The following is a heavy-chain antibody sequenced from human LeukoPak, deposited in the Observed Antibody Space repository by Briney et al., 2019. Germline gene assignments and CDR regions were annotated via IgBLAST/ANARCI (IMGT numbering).Heavy chain of an antibody. V-gene: IGHV3-33*01. CDR1: GFTFTNYG. J-gene: IGHJ6*02. CDR3: ARGASTAAKYGMDV. D-gene: IGHD2-21*02. CDR2: IWYDGSKT. Sequence: GGSLRLSCTTSGFTFTNYGINWVRQAPGKGLEWVAAIWYDGSKTSYTDSVKGRFTVSRDISKNAVYPQMNGLKAEDTAVYYCARGASTAAKYGMDVWGRGTAVTVSS.